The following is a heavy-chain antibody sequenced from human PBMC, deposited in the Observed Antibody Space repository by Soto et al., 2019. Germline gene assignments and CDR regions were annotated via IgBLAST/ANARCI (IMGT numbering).Heavy chain of an antibody. CDR1: GYTFTXHG. CDR3: ARDRWVTTYGMDV. D-gene: IGHD4-17*01. CDR2: IDPGNGNT. J-gene: IGHJ6*02. V-gene: IGHV1-3*01. Sequence: ASVKVSCKASGYTFTXHGIYWVRQAPGQRLEWMGWIDPGNGNTEYSQKFQGRVTIARDTSASTAYMEVNRLTSEDTAVYFCARDRWVTTYGMDVWGQGTTVTVSS.